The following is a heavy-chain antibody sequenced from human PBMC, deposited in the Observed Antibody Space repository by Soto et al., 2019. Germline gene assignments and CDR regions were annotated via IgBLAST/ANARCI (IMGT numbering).Heavy chain of an antibody. J-gene: IGHJ4*02. D-gene: IGHD1-7*01. CDR1: GYSISSGYY. Sequence: SETLSLTCDVSGYSISSGYYWGWIRQPPGKGLEWIGGVYHSGRSQYDPSLTTRVTISVDKSENQFSLKVTSLTAADTAVYYCASRDPGTSVDYWGQRTLVTVSS. V-gene: IGHV4-38-2*01. CDR2: VYHSGRS. CDR3: ASRDPGTSVDY.